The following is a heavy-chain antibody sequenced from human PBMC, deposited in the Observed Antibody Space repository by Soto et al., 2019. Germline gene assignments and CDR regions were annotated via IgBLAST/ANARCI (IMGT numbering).Heavy chain of an antibody. Sequence: QVQLVQSGAEVKKPGASVKVSCKASGYTFTSYGISWVRQAPGQGLEWMGWISAYNGNTNYAQKLQGRVTMTTDTSASTAYMELRSLRSDDTAVYYCARSPLREGRGWFYYYYGMDVWGQGTTVTVSS. CDR3: ARSPLREGRGWFYYYYGMDV. D-gene: IGHD6-19*01. J-gene: IGHJ6*02. CDR1: GYTFTSYG. CDR2: ISAYNGNT. V-gene: IGHV1-18*04.